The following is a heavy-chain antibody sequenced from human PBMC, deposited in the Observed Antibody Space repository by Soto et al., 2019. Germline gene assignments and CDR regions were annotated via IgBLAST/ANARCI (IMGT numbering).Heavy chain of an antibody. D-gene: IGHD3-3*01. CDR1: GFTFSDYY. J-gene: IGHJ5*02. CDR2: ISDSGTTR. V-gene: IGHV3-11*01. CDR3: ARSLPYDFWTGYPNWFDP. Sequence: PVGSLRLSCAASGFTFSDYYMSWIRQAPGKGLEWVSYISDSGTTRSYADSVKGRFTISRDNSKTKNSLYLQMNSLRAEDTAVYYCARSLPYDFWTGYPNWFDPWGQGTLVTVSS.